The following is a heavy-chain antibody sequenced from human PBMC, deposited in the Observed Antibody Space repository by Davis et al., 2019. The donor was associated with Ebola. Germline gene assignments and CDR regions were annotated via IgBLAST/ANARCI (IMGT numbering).Heavy chain of an antibody. Sequence: AASVKVSCKASGYTFTGYYMHWVRQAPGQGLEWMGRINPNSGGTNYAQKFQGRVTMTRDTSISTAYMELSSLRSDDTAVYYCAGVRYCGGDCSRHYYYGMDVWGKGTTVTVSS. CDR1: GYTFTGYY. D-gene: IGHD2-21*02. CDR2: INPNSGGT. J-gene: IGHJ6*04. CDR3: AGVRYCGGDCSRHYYYGMDV. V-gene: IGHV1-2*06.